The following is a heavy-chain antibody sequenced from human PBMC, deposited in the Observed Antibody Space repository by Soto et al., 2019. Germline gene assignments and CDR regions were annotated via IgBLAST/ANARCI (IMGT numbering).Heavy chain of an antibody. Sequence: EVQLVESGGGLVKPGGSLRLSCAASGFTFSSYSMNWVRQAPGKGLEWVSSISSSSSYIYYADSGKGRFTISRDNAKNSLYLQMNSLRAEDTAVYYCARESGWYRFDYWGQGTLVTVSS. D-gene: IGHD6-19*01. CDR1: GFTFSSYS. CDR3: ARESGWYRFDY. J-gene: IGHJ4*02. V-gene: IGHV3-21*01. CDR2: ISSSSSYI.